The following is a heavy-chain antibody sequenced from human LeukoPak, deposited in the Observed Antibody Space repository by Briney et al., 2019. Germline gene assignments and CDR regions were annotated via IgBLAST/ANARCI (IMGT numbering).Heavy chain of an antibody. Sequence: GGSLRLSCAASGFTFSSYAMSWVRQAPGKGLEWVSAISGSGGSTYYADSVKGRFTISRDNSKNTLYLQMNSLRAEDTAVYYCAKDAEPGDYGDYGWYFDLWGRGTLVTVSS. D-gene: IGHD4-17*01. CDR3: AKDAEPGDYGDYGWYFDL. V-gene: IGHV3-23*01. CDR2: ISGSGGST. J-gene: IGHJ2*01. CDR1: GFTFSSYA.